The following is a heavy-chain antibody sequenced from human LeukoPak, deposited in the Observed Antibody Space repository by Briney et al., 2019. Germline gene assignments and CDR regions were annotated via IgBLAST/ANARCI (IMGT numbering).Heavy chain of an antibody. CDR1: GFTFSSYW. CDR2: IKRDGSEK. D-gene: IGHD3-22*01. Sequence: GGSLRLSCAASGFTFSSYWMSWVRQAPGKGLEWVANIKRDGSEKYYVDSVKGRFTISRDNAKNSLYLQMNSLRAEDTAVYYCARDLHYYDSSGYYDYWGQGTLVTVSS. J-gene: IGHJ4*02. CDR3: ARDLHYYDSSGYYDY. V-gene: IGHV3-7*01.